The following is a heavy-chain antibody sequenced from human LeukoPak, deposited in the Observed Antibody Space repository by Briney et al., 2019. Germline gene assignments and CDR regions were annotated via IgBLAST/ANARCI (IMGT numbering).Heavy chain of an antibody. V-gene: IGHV3-7*01. CDR3: ARAGSSGYYYYFDY. Sequence: GGSLRLSCAASGFTFSSYWMSWVRQAPGKGLEWVANIKQDGSEKYYVDYVKGGFTISRDNANISLYLQMNSLRAEDTAVYYCARAGSSGYYYYFDYWGQGTLVTVSS. CDR2: IKQDGSEK. J-gene: IGHJ4*02. CDR1: GFTFSSYW. D-gene: IGHD3-22*01.